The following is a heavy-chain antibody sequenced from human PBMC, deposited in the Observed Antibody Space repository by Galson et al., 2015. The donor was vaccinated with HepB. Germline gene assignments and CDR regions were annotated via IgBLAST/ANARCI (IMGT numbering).Heavy chain of an antibody. D-gene: IGHD6-19*01. CDR1: GYTLTDLS. J-gene: IGHJ4*02. V-gene: IGHV1-24*01. CDR3: ATGAPGGIAVAGTFSGIDY. Sequence: SVKVSCKVSGYTLTDLSMHWVRQAPGKGLEWMGGFDPEDGETIYAQKFQGRVTMTEDTSTGTAYMELSSLRSEDTAVYYCATGAPGGIAVAGTFSGIDYWGQGTLVTVSS. CDR2: FDPEDGET.